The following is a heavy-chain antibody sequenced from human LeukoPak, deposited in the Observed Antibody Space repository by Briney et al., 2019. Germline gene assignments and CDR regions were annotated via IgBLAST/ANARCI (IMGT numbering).Heavy chain of an antibody. CDR1: GFTFSSYS. Sequence: GGSLPLSCAASGFTFSSYSINWVRQAPGKGLEWVSSISSSSSYIYYADSVKGRFTISRDNAKNSLYLQMNSLRAEDTAVYYCARDSVSEALDYWGQGTLVTVSS. V-gene: IGHV3-21*01. J-gene: IGHJ4*02. CDR2: ISSSSSYI. CDR3: ARDSVSEALDY. D-gene: IGHD5/OR15-5a*01.